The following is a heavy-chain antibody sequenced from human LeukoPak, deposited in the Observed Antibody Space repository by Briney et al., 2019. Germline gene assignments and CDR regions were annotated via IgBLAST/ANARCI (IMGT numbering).Heavy chain of an antibody. V-gene: IGHV3-23*01. J-gene: IGHJ4*02. Sequence: PGGSLRLSCAASGFTFSSYAMSWVRQAPGKGLGWVSAISGSGGSTYYADSVKGRFTISRDNSKNTLYLQMNSLRAEDTAVYYCAKDKRPYGSGSYIFDYWGQGTLVTVSS. CDR3: AKDKRPYGSGSYIFDY. CDR1: GFTFSSYA. CDR2: ISGSGGST. D-gene: IGHD3-10*01.